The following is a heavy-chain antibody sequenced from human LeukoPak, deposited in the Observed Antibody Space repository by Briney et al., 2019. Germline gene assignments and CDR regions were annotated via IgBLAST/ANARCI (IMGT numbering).Heavy chain of an antibody. V-gene: IGHV3-7*01. D-gene: IGHD3-9*01. Sequence: GGSLRLSCAASGFTFSSYWMSWVRQAPGKGLEWVANIKQDGSEKYYVDSVKGRFTISRDNAKNSLYLQMNSLRAEDTAVYYCARAPLRYFDWLNYFDYWGQGTLVTVSS. CDR2: IKQDGSEK. J-gene: IGHJ4*02. CDR3: ARAPLRYFDWLNYFDY. CDR1: GFTFSSYW.